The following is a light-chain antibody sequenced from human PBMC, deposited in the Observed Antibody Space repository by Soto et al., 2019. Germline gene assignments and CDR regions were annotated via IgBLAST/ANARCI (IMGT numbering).Light chain of an antibody. CDR2: GNN. CDR1: SSNIGANYD. Sequence: QSVLTQPPSVSGAPGQRVTISCTGSSSNIGANYDVHWYQQRPGTAPKLLIFGNNNRPSGVPDRFSGSKSGTSASLAITGLQAEDEGDYYCQSYDSSLSGVVFGGGTKVTVL. CDR3: QSYDSSLSGVV. J-gene: IGLJ2*01. V-gene: IGLV1-40*01.